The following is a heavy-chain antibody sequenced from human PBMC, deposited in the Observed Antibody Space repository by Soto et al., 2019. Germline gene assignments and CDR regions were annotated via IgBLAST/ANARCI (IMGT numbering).Heavy chain of an antibody. CDR3: ARDLSYYDFWSGQSVVSEFDY. V-gene: IGHV4-34*01. CDR1: GGSFSGYY. D-gene: IGHD3-3*01. Sequence: SETLSLTCAVYGGSFSGYYWSWIRQPPGKGLEWIGEINHSGSTNYNPSLKSRVTISVDTSKNQFSLKLSSVTAADTAVYYCARDLSYYDFWSGQSVVSEFDYWGQGTLVTGSS. J-gene: IGHJ4*02. CDR2: INHSGST.